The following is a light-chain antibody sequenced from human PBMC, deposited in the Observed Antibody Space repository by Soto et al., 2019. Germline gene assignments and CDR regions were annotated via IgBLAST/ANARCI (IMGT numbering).Light chain of an antibody. CDR1: SSDVGGYNY. CDR3: CSYSGSSIGV. V-gene: IGLV2-11*01. J-gene: IGLJ3*02. Sequence: QSALTQPRSVSGSPGQSATISCTGTSSDVGGYNYVSWYQQHPGKAPKLMIYDVSKRPSGVPDRFSGSKSGNTASLTISGLQAEDEADSYCCSYSGSSIGVFGEGTKLTVL. CDR2: DVS.